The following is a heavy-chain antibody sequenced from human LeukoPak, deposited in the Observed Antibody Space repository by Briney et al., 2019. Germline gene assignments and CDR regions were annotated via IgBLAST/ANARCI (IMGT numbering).Heavy chain of an antibody. Sequence: EASVKVSCKASGYTFTSYDINWVRQATGQGLEWMGWMNPNRGNTGYAQKFQGRVTIARNTSISTAYMELSSLRSEDTAVYYCARRPSSGWFPFDYWGQGTLVTVSS. CDR2: MNPNRGNT. CDR1: GYTFTSYD. D-gene: IGHD6-19*01. J-gene: IGHJ4*02. CDR3: ARRPSSGWFPFDY. V-gene: IGHV1-8*03.